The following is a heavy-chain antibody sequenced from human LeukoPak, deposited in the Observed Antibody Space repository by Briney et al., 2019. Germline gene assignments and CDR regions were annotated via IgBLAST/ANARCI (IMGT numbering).Heavy chain of an antibody. CDR1: GFTFSNAW. D-gene: IGHD6-13*01. J-gene: IGHJ4*02. CDR2: IKSKTDSGTT. V-gene: IGHV3-15*01. CDR3: TTGRSYSSTWDYFDY. Sequence: GGSLRLSCAASGFTFSNAWMSWVRQAPGKGLEWLGRIKSKTDSGTTDYAAPVEGRFTISRDESKNTLYLKINRLNAEDTAVYYCTTGRSYSSTWDYFDYWGQGTLVTVPS.